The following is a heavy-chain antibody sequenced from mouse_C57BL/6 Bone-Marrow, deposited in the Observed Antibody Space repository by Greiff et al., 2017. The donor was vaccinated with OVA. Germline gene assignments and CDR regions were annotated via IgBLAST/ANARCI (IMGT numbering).Heavy chain of an antibody. CDR3: AIQTTTVVAHWYFEV. Sequence: VQLQQPGAELVKPGASVKVSCKASGYTFTSYWMHWVKQRPGQGLEWIGRIHPSDSDTNYNQQFKGKATLTVDKSSSTAYMQLSSLTSEDSAVYYCAIQTTTVVAHWYFEVWGTGTTVTVSS. D-gene: IGHD1-1*01. J-gene: IGHJ1*03. CDR2: IHPSDSDT. V-gene: IGHV1-74*01. CDR1: GYTFTSYW.